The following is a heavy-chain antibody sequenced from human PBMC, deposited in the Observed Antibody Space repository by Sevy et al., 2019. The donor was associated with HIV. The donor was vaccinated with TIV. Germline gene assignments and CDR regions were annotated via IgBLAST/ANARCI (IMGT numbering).Heavy chain of an antibody. Sequence: ASVKVSCKASGYTFTSYGISWVRQAPGQGLEWMGWISAYNGNTNYAQKLQGTVTMTTDTSTSTAYMELRSLRSDDTAVYYCARGGGGSCIQLWLRSFDYWGQGTLVTVSS. CDR2: ISAYNGNT. CDR1: GYTFTSYG. V-gene: IGHV1-18*01. J-gene: IGHJ4*02. D-gene: IGHD5-18*01. CDR3: ARGGGGSCIQLWLRSFDY.